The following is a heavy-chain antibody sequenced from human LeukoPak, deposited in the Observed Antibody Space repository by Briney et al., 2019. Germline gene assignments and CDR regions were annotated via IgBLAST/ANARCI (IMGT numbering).Heavy chain of an antibody. CDR3: ARSYGDYVTDFDY. Sequence: GGSLRLSCAASGFTFTNAWMNWVRQAPGKGLEWVSSISSSSSYIYYADSVKGRFTISRDNAKNSLNLQMNSLRAEDTGVYYCARSYGDYVTDFDYWGQGTLVTVSS. CDR2: ISSSSSYI. CDR1: GFTFTNAW. D-gene: IGHD4-17*01. J-gene: IGHJ4*02. V-gene: IGHV3-21*01.